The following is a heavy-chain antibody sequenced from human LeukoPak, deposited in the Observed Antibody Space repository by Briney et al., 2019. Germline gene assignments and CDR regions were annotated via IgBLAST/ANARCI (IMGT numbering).Heavy chain of an antibody. CDR2: TRNKANSYTT. V-gene: IGHV3-72*01. D-gene: IGHD1-1*01. Sequence: PGGFLRLSCAASGFTFSDHYMDWVRQAPGKGLEWVGRTRNKANSYTTEYAASVKGRFTISRDDSKNSLYLQMNSLKTEDTAVYYCARAAPGTADAFDIWGQGTMVTVSS. J-gene: IGHJ3*02. CDR1: GFTFSDHY. CDR3: ARAAPGTADAFDI.